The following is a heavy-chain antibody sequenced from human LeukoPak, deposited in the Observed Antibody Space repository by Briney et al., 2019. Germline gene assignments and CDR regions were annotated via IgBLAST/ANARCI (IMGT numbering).Heavy chain of an antibody. Sequence: ASVMVSCKASGYTFTAYYMHWVRQAPGQGLEWMGWINPNSGGTNYAHKFQGRVTMTRDTSISTAYMDLSRLRSDDTAVYYCARGLGSGSRYPFDYWGQGTLVTVSS. CDR3: ARGLGSGSRYPFDY. V-gene: IGHV1-2*02. CDR1: GYTFTAYY. CDR2: INPNSGGT. D-gene: IGHD3-10*01. J-gene: IGHJ4*02.